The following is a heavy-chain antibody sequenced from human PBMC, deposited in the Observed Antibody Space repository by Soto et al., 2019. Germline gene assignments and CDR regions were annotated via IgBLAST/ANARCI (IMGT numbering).Heavy chain of an antibody. J-gene: IGHJ5*02. CDR1: GFTFSSYW. D-gene: IGHD6-6*01. V-gene: IGHV3-7*01. Sequence: LILSCAASGFTFSSYWISWVRHAPGKGLEWVANIKQDGSEKYYVDSVKGRFTISRDNAKNSLYLQMNSLRAEDTAVYYCARARVAARLWFDPWGQGTLVTVSS. CDR2: IKQDGSEK. CDR3: ARARVAARLWFDP.